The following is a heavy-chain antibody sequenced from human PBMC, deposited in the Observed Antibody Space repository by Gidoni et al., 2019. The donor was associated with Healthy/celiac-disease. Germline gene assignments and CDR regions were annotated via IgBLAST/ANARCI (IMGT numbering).Heavy chain of an antibody. D-gene: IGHD6-13*01. J-gene: IGHJ5*02. CDR1: GFTFSSYG. CDR2: IRYDGSNK. V-gene: IGHV3-30*02. Sequence: QVQLVESGGGVVQPGGSLRLSCAASGFTFSSYGMHWVRQAPGKGLAWVAFIRYDGSNKYYADSVKGRFTISRDNSKNTLYLQMNSLRAEDTAVYYCAFSAGVDWFDPWGQGTLVTVSS. CDR3: AFSAGVDWFDP.